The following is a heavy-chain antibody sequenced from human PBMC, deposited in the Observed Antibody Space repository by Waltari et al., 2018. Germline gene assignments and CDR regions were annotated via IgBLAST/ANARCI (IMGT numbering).Heavy chain of an antibody. Sequence: EVQLVESGGDLVQPGWSLRLSCAASGFSFSRSWMTWVRQTPGKGLEWVGNIQQNGSEKWYADSVKGRFTISRDNAMNLVYLQMNSLRVEDTAVYYCARDLVATPPWGQGTLVTVSS. CDR1: GFSFSRSW. CDR3: ARDLVATPP. J-gene: IGHJ5*02. V-gene: IGHV3-7*01. CDR2: IQQNGSEK. D-gene: IGHD2-21*02.